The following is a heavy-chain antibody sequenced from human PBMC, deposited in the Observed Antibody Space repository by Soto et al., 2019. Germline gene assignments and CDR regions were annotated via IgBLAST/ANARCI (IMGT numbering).Heavy chain of an antibody. CDR3: ARVTLKAGNWFDP. V-gene: IGHV1-2*02. CDR1: GYTFTDYF. Sequence: ASVKVSCKASGYTFTDYFIHWVRQAPGQGFEWMGWINPNSRGTNYAQKFQGRVTMTRDTSNSTAHMELRGLRSDDTAVYYCARVTLKAGNWFDPWGQGTLVTVSS. J-gene: IGHJ5*02. CDR2: INPNSRGT.